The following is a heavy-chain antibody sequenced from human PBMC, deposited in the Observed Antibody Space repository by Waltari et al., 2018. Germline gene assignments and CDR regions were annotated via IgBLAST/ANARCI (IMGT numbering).Heavy chain of an antibody. Sequence: QVQLQQWGAGLLKPSEPLSLTCAVYGGSFSGYYWSWLRQPPGKGLEWIGEINHSGSTNYNPSLKSRVTISVDTSKNQFSLKLSSVTAADTAVYYCARGLNGAVVVVSATPVRNWFDPWGQGTLVTVSS. CDR1: GGSFSGYY. J-gene: IGHJ5*02. CDR3: ARGLNGAVVVVSATPVRNWFDP. D-gene: IGHD2-15*01. V-gene: IGHV4-34*01. CDR2: INHSGST.